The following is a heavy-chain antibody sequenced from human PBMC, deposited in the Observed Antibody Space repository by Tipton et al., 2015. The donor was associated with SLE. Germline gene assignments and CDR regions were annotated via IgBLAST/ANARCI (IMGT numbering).Heavy chain of an antibody. V-gene: IGHV4-30-2*01. CDR3: ARAGDSSDFDGFNI. CDR2: IYHTGST. D-gene: IGHD6-25*01. CDR1: GGSISSGGYS. Sequence: TLSLTCAVSGGSISSGGYSWSWIRQPPGKGLEWMGYIYHTGSTYNNPSLKSRVTISVDRSKNQFSLKLSSVTAADTAVYYCARAGDSSDFDGFNIWGQGTMVTVSS. J-gene: IGHJ3*02.